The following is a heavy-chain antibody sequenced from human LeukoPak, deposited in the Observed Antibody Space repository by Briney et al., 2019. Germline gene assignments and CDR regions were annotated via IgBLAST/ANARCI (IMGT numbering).Heavy chain of an antibody. V-gene: IGHV3-30*04. Sequence: PGGSLRLSCAASGFTFSSYAMHWVRQAPGKGLEWVAVISYDGSNKYYADSVKGRFTISRDNSKNTLYLQMNCLRAEDTAVYYCARALGYCSSTSCPLDYWGQGTLVTVSS. CDR2: ISYDGSNK. CDR3: ARALGYCSSTSCPLDY. CDR1: GFTFSSYA. J-gene: IGHJ4*02. D-gene: IGHD2-2*01.